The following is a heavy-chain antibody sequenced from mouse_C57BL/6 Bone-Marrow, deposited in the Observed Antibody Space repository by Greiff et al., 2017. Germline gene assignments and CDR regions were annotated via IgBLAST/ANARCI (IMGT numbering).Heavy chain of an antibody. D-gene: IGHD2-3*01. CDR2: IYPGSGNT. CDR3: ARGDDGYYDAMDY. V-gene: IGHV1-76*01. CDR1: GYTFTDYY. J-gene: IGHJ4*01. Sequence: QVQLQQSGAELVRPGASVKLSCKASGYTFTDYYINWVKQRPGQGLEWIARIYPGSGNTYYNEKFKGKATLTAEKSSSTAYMQLSSLTSEDSAVXFCARGDDGYYDAMDYWGQGTSDTVSS.